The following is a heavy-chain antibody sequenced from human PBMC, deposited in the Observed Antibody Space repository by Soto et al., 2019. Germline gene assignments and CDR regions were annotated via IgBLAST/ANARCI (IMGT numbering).Heavy chain of an antibody. D-gene: IGHD6-19*01. J-gene: IGHJ4*02. CDR3: ARDQTGWLVPFFQY. CDR1: GFTFNNYA. CDR2: ISSDGKRR. Sequence: QVLLVESGGGVVQPGRSLRLSCAASGFTFNNYAMHWVRQAPGQGLEWVAVISSDGKRRQYAESVEGRVIISRDTSTSTLYLLMDSLRPEDSAVYYCARDQTGWLVPFFQYWGQGTLVTVSS. V-gene: IGHV3-30*04.